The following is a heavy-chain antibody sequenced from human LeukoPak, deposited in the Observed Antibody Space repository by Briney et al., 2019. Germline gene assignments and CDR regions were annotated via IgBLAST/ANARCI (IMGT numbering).Heavy chain of an antibody. CDR1: GYNFTSYW. CDR2: IYPGDSDT. Sequence: GESLKISCKGSGYNFTSYWIGWVRQMPGKGLEWMGIIYPGDSDTRYSPSFQGQVTISADKSISTAYLQWSSLKASDTAMYYCARPDYYDTSGYWAPGYWGQGTLVTVSS. CDR3: ARPDYYDTSGYWAPGY. V-gene: IGHV5-51*01. J-gene: IGHJ4*02. D-gene: IGHD3-22*01.